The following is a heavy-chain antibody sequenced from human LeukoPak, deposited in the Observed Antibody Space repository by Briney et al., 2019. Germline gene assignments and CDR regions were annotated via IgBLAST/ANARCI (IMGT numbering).Heavy chain of an antibody. Sequence: GESLNIPFKGSGYNFASYWIGWVRQMPGTGLEWMGIIYPGDSETRYSPSFQGQVTISADKSISTAYVQWSSLKASDTAMYYCVRSRGYSYGYSYYFDYWCQGNLVTVSS. D-gene: IGHD5-18*01. V-gene: IGHV5-51*01. CDR3: VRSRGYSYGYSYYFDY. CDR2: IYPGDSET. J-gene: IGHJ4*02. CDR1: GYNFASYW.